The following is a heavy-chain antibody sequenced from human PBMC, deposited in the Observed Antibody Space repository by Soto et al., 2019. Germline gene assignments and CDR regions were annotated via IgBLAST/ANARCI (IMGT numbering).Heavy chain of an antibody. V-gene: IGHV4-30-4*01. CDR1: GGSISSGDYY. D-gene: IGHD2-15*01. CDR3: AKSPNPGSATPPYYGMDV. CDR2: IYYSGST. Sequence: SETLSLTCTVSGGSISSGDYYWSWIRQPPGKGLEWIGYIYYSGSTYYNPSLKSRVTISVDTSKNQFSLKLSSVTAADTAVYYCAKSPNPGSATPPYYGMDVWGLGTTVTVSS. J-gene: IGHJ6*02.